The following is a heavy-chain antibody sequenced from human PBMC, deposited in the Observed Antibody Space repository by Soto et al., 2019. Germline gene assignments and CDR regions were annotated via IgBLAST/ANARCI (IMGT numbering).Heavy chain of an antibody. Sequence: GGSLRLSCAASGFTVSSNYMSWVRQAPGKWLEWVSVIYSGGSTYYADSVKGRFTISRHNSKNTLYLQMNSLRAEDTAVYYCAREEGYNWNYWFDPWGQGTLVTVSS. J-gene: IGHJ5*02. CDR3: AREEGYNWNYWFDP. V-gene: IGHV3-66*01. CDR2: IYSGGST. CDR1: GFTVSSNY. D-gene: IGHD1-7*01.